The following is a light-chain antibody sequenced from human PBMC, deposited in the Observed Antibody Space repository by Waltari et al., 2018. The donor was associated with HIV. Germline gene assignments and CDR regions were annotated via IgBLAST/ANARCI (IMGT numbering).Light chain of an antibody. Sequence: QSVVTQPPSASGTPGQNISISCSGDISNLGGNFVYWYQQRPGTAPRLLNYRNDQRPSGVPDRFSGSKSATSASLAISGLRSEDEADYHCSTWDNSLSHWVFGGGTKVTVL. V-gene: IGLV1-47*01. J-gene: IGLJ3*02. CDR2: RND. CDR3: STWDNSLSHWV. CDR1: ISNLGGNF.